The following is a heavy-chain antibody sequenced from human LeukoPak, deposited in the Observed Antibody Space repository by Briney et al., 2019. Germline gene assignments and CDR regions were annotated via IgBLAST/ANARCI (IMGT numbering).Heavy chain of an antibody. CDR1: GYTFTGYY. CDR2: INPNSGGT. D-gene: IGHD6-13*01. Sequence: ASVKVSCKASGYTFTGYYMHWVRQAPGQGLEWMGRINPNSGGTNYAQKFQGRVTMTRDTSISTAYMELSRLRSGDTAVYYCARWGIAAAGTGFWGQGTLVTVSS. CDR3: ARWGIAAAGTGF. V-gene: IGHV1-2*06. J-gene: IGHJ4*02.